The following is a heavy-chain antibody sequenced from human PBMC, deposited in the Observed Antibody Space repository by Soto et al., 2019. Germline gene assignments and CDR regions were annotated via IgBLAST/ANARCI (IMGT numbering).Heavy chain of an antibody. D-gene: IGHD3-9*01. J-gene: IGHJ5*02. CDR3: AREDYYDILTGYPRRHNWFDP. CDR1: GGTFSSYT. V-gene: IGHV1-69*04. CDR2: IIPILGIA. Sequence: GASVKVSCKASGGTFSSYTISWVRQAPGQGLEWMGRIIPILGIANYAQKFQGRVTITADKSTSTAYMELSSLRSEDTAVYYCAREDYYDILTGYPRRHNWFDPWGKGTLVTVST.